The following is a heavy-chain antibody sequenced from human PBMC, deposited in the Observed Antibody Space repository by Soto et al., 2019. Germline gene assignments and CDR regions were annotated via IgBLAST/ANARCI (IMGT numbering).Heavy chain of an antibody. CDR3: ARHPGDDTAMVPDYFDY. Sequence: SETLSLTCTVSGGSISSSSYYWGWIRQPPGKGLEWIGSIYYSGSTYYNPSLKSRVTISVDTSKNQFSLKLSSVTAADTAVYYCARHPGDDTAMVPDYFDYWGQGTLVTVSS. CDR1: GGSISSSSYY. CDR2: IYYSGST. J-gene: IGHJ4*02. D-gene: IGHD5-18*01. V-gene: IGHV4-39*01.